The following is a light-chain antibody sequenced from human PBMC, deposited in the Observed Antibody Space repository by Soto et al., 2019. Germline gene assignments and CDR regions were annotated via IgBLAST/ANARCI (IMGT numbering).Light chain of an antibody. V-gene: IGKV3-20*01. J-gene: IGKJ2*01. CDR2: GTS. CDR3: QQYGDSPGT. CDR1: QSVRSNY. Sequence: EIVLTQSPGTLSLSPGERATLSCRASQSVRSNYLAWYQQKPGQAPSLLIYGTSGRTGGTPDRFTGSGSGKDLHLTISRLEPEDFAVYFCQQYGDSPGTFGQGTKLEIK.